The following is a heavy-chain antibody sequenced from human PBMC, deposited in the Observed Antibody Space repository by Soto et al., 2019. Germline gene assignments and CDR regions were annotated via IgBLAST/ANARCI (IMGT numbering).Heavy chain of an antibody. CDR1: GFTFSTFD. V-gene: IGHV3-13*01. J-gene: IGHJ5*02. CDR3: ARGRSFSYDSTPPPMFDP. Sequence: GGSLRLSCAGSGFTFSTFDIHWVRQAPGKGLECVSDIGTLSDTFYAASVQGRFTISRQNAKNSVYLQMNSLRAGDTAFYYCARGRSFSYDSTPPPMFDPWGQGTLVTVYS. CDR2: IGTLSDT. D-gene: IGHD3-10*01.